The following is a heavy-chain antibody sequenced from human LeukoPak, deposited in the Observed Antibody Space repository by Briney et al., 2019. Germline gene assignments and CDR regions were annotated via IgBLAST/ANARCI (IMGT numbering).Heavy chain of an antibody. CDR2: ISGRSSTI. V-gene: IGHV3-48*01. CDR1: AFTFSDYS. CDR3: ARDRLTSGSYFFDY. J-gene: IGHJ4*02. Sequence: GGSLTLSCAASAFTFSDYSINGVRQAPGKGLEWISYISGRSSTIYYADSVRGRFTISRDNAKNSMYLQMNSLRAEDTAVYYCARDRLTSGSYFFDYWGRGPLVTVSS. D-gene: IGHD1-26*01.